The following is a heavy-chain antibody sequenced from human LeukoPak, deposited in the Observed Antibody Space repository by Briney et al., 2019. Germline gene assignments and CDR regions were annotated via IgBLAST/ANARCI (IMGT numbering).Heavy chain of an antibody. Sequence: SVKVSCKASGGTLSSYAISWVRQAPGQGLEWMGRIIPILGIANYAQKFQGRVTITADKSTSTAYMELSSLRSEDTAVYYCARLGYSSGWYSNFDYWGQGTLVTVSS. CDR1: GGTLSSYA. V-gene: IGHV1-69*04. CDR3: ARLGYSSGWYSNFDY. CDR2: IIPILGIA. J-gene: IGHJ4*02. D-gene: IGHD6-19*01.